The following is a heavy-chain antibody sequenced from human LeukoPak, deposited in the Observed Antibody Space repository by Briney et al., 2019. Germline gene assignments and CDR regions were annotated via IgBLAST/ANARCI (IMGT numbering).Heavy chain of an antibody. CDR2: IYPGDSDT. D-gene: IGHD4-17*01. CDR1: GYSFTSYW. J-gene: IGHJ4*02. V-gene: IGHV5-51*01. Sequence: GEPLKISRQGSGYSFTSYWIGWVRQMPGKGLEWMGIIYPGDSDTRYSPSFQGQVTISADKSISTAYLQWSSLKASDTAMYYCARAPYGDLFDYWGQGTLVTVSS. CDR3: ARAPYGDLFDY.